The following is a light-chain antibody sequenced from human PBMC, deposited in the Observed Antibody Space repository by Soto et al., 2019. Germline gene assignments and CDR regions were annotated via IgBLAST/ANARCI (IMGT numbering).Light chain of an antibody. CDR1: QSVSSY. CDR3: QKYTGPPTT. J-gene: IGKJ5*01. V-gene: IGKV3-11*01. CDR2: DAS. Sequence: EIVLPKSPATVSLSPGGRSTLSGRASQSVSSYLAWYQQKPGQAPRLLIYDASNRATGIPARFSGSGSGTDFTLTISSLEPEDVAVDVCQKYTGPPTTVGQGKRLGI.